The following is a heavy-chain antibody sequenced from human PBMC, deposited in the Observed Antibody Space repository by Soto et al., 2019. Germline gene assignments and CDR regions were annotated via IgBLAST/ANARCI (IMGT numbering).Heavy chain of an antibody. CDR1: GGTFSSYA. D-gene: IGHD3-22*01. CDR3: ARGGQYYDSSGYYYEDAFDI. Sequence: SVKVSCKASGGTFSSYAISWVRQAHGQGLEWMGGIIPIFGTANYAQKFQGRVTITADESTSTAYMELSSLRSEDTAVYYCARGGQYYDSSGYYYEDAFDIWGQGTMVTVSS. J-gene: IGHJ3*02. CDR2: IIPIFGTA. V-gene: IGHV1-69*13.